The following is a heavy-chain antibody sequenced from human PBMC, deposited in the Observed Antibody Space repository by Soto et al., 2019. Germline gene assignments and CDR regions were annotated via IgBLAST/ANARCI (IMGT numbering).Heavy chain of an antibody. CDR3: ARVLDALYFCTSGVCSRDY. D-gene: IGHD2-8*01. Sequence: QVQLVQSGAEVKKPGASVKVSCKASGYTFTSYDINCVRQATGQGLEWMGWMNPNSGNTGYAQKFRGRVTMTRNTSICTEYMELSSVRSEDTAVYYCARVLDALYFCTSGVCSRDYWGQGTLVTVSS. J-gene: IGHJ4*02. CDR2: MNPNSGNT. CDR1: GYTFTSYD. V-gene: IGHV1-8*01.